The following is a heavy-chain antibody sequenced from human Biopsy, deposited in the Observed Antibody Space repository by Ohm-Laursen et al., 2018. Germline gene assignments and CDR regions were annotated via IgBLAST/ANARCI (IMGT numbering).Heavy chain of an antibody. Sequence: TQTLTLTFTLSGFSLNTRGMSATWIRQPPGKALEWLARIDWDDAKFYSESLKTRLTISKGTSENHVVLTLSDVAPVDTATYYCARIPILVVPAAIVYRHRRHLQGLDVWGQGTTVIVSS. CDR1: GFSLNTRGMS. V-gene: IGHV2-70*16. CDR2: IDWDDAK. CDR3: ARIPILVVPAAIVYRHRRHLQGLDV. D-gene: IGHD2-2*02. J-gene: IGHJ6*02.